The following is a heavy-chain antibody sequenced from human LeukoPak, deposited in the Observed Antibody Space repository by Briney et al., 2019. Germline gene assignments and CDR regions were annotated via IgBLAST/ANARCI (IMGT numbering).Heavy chain of an antibody. CDR1: GSSISSYY. D-gene: IGHD6-13*01. CDR3: ARVAAGIGFFQH. V-gene: IGHV4-59*08. CDR2: IDYTGST. J-gene: IGHJ1*01. Sequence: PSETLSLTCTVSGSSISSYYWSWIRQPPGKGLEWIGYIDYTGSTNYYPSLKSRVTISLDTSKNQFSLKLTSVTAADTAVYYCARVAAGIGFFQHWGQGTLVTVSS.